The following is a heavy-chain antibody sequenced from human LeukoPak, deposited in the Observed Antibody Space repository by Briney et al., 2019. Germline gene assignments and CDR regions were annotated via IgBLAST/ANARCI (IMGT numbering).Heavy chain of an antibody. CDR1: GGSFSGYY. J-gene: IGHJ4*02. CDR3: ATTLKYSSGQSVY. D-gene: IGHD6-19*01. V-gene: IGHV4-34*01. Sequence: SETQSLTCAVYGGSFSGYYWSWIRQPPGKGLEWIGEINHSGSTNYNPSLKSRVTISVDTSKNQFSLKLSSVTAADTAVYYCATTLKYSSGQSVYWGQGALVAVSS. CDR2: INHSGST.